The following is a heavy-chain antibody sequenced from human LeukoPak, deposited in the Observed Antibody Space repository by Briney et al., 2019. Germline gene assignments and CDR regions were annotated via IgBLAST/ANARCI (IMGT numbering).Heavy chain of an antibody. J-gene: IGHJ4*02. CDR3: AKRVTYSSSSVYFDY. CDR2: ISDTGTTT. D-gene: IGHD6-6*01. CDR1: GFTSSSYG. V-gene: IGHV3-23*01. Sequence: GGSLRLSCEASGFTSSSYGINWVRQAPGKGLEWVSAISDTGTTTYYADSVKGRFIISRDNSKNTLYLQLNGLRAEDTAVYYCAKRVTYSSSSVYFDYWGQGTLVTVSS.